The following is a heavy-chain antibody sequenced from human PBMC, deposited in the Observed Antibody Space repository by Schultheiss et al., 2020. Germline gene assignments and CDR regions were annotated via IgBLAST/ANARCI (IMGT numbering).Heavy chain of an antibody. V-gene: IGHV2-5*02. CDR3: AHRSTSSTFNY. CDR1: GFSLSTSEVG. J-gene: IGHJ4*02. Sequence: SGPTLVKPTQTLTLTCTLSGFSLSTSEVGVACIRQPPGKALGWLAFIYWDDDKRYSPSLRSRLTITKDTSKNQVVLIVTDMDPVDTATYYCAHRSTSSTFNYWGQGTLVTVSA. D-gene: IGHD6-6*01. CDR2: IYWDDDK.